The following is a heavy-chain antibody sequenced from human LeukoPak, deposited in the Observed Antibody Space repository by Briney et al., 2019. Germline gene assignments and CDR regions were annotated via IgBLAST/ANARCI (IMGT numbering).Heavy chain of an antibody. CDR2: ISSSSSYI. CDR3: ARDPGYGGNYYYYGMDV. V-gene: IGHV3-21*01. Sequence: SGGSLRLSCAASGFTFSSYSMNWVRQAPGKGLEWVSSISSSSSYIYYADSVKGRFTISRDNAKNSLYLQMNSLRAEDTAVYYCARDPGYGGNYYYYGMDVWGQGTTVTVSS. CDR1: GFTFSSYS. J-gene: IGHJ6*02. D-gene: IGHD4-23*01.